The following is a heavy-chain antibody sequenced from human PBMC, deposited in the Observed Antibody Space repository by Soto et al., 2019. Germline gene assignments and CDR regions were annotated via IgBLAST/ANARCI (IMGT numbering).Heavy chain of an antibody. CDR1: GGTFSSYA. D-gene: IGHD1-1*01. CDR2: IIPIFGTA. CDR3: ARDPREEEMNGDY. J-gene: IGHJ4*02. Sequence: SVKFSCKASGGTFSSYAISWVRQAPGQGLEWMGGIIPIFGTANYAQKFQGRVTITADESTSTAYMELSSLRSEDTAVYYCARDPREEEMNGDYWGQGTLVTVSS. V-gene: IGHV1-69*13.